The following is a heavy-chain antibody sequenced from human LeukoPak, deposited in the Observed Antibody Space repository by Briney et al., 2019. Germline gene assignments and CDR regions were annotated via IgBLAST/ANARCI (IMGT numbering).Heavy chain of an antibody. D-gene: IGHD3-10*01. CDR1: GGSFSDYY. CDR2: ISHSGST. J-gene: IGHJ4*02. CDR3: ARQHQYGSGSYYFDY. V-gene: IGHV4-34*01. Sequence: SETLSLTCAVYGGSFSDYYWSWTRQPPGKGLEWIGEISHSGSTNYNPSLKSRVTISVDTSKNQFSLKLSSVTAADTAVYYCARQHQYGSGSYYFDYWGQGTLVTVSS.